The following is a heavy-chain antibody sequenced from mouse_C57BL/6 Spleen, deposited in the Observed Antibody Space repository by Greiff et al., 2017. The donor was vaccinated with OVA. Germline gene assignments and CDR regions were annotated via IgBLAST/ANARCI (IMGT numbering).Heavy chain of an antibody. CDR1: GYTFTSYW. CDR2: IDPSDSET. J-gene: IGHJ4*01. V-gene: IGHV1-52*01. D-gene: IGHD2-1*01. CDR3: ARRNGNYGYYYAMDY. Sequence: VKLQESGAELVRPGSSVKLSCKASGYTFTSYWMHWVKQRPIQGLEWIGNIDPSDSETHYNQKFKDKATLTVDKSSSTAYMQLSSLTSEDSAVYYCARRNGNYGYYYAMDYWGQGTSVTVSS.